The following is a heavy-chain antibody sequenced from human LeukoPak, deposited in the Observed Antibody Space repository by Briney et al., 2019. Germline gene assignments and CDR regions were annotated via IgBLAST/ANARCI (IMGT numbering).Heavy chain of an antibody. CDR1: GGSISSYY. Sequence: SETLSLTCSVSGGSISSYYWSWIRQPAGKQPEWIGRMYTSGSTYYNPSLKCRVTISAETSKNQFSLKLTFVTAADTSVYYCAREGGPGGDYGSIDSWGQGTLVTVSS. D-gene: IGHD4-17*01. V-gene: IGHV4-4*07. CDR2: MYTSGST. J-gene: IGHJ4*02. CDR3: AREGGPGGDYGSIDS.